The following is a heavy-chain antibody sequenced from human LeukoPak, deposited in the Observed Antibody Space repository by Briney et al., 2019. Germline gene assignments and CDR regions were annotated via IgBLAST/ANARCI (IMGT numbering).Heavy chain of an antibody. CDR3: ARGQHYYDSSGAHVYFDS. D-gene: IGHD3-22*01. V-gene: IGHV4-34*01. Sequence: SETLSLTCAVYGGSFSGYYWSWIRQPPGKGLEWIGEINHSGSNKYNPSLKSRVTISVDTSKNQFSLKLSSVTAADSAVYYYARGQHYYDSSGAHVYFDSWGQGTLVTVSS. J-gene: IGHJ4*02. CDR2: INHSGSN. CDR1: GGSFSGYY.